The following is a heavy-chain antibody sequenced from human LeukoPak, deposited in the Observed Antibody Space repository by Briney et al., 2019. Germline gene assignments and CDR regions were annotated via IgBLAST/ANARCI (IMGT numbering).Heavy chain of an antibody. V-gene: IGHV4-30-4*01. D-gene: IGHD4-17*01. CDR3: AAALSTTVTTGFDY. CDR1: GGSISSGDYY. J-gene: IGHJ4*02. CDR2: IYYSGST. Sequence: SETLSLTCTVSGGSISSGDYYWSWIRQPPGKGLEWIGYIYYSGSTYYNPSLRGRITISIDISKNRLSLNLNSVTAADTAVYYCAAALSTTVTTGFDYWGQGTLVTVSS.